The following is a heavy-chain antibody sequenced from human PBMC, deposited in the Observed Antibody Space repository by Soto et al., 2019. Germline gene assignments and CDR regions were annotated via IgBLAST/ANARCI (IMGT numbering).Heavy chain of an antibody. D-gene: IGHD3-16*01. J-gene: IGHJ4*02. Sequence: QVHLVQSGAEVKSPGASVKVSCKASGFPFTSYAITWVRQAPGQGLEWMRWISAYNGNTKYAQNLQGRVTMTTDSATSTAYMELGSLTSGDTAVYYCARDFTGWPPDGVDSWGQGTLVTVSS. CDR1: GFPFTSYA. CDR3: ARDFTGWPPDGVDS. CDR2: ISAYNGNT. V-gene: IGHV1-18*01.